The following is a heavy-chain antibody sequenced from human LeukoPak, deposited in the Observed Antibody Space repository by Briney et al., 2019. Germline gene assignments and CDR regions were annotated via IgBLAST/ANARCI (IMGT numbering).Heavy chain of an antibody. CDR3: ARDLDPSSSPFPYYFDY. D-gene: IGHD6-6*01. CDR2: ISGSGDST. V-gene: IGHV3-23*01. J-gene: IGHJ4*02. Sequence: GGSLRLSCAASGFTFSNYAMRWVRQAPGKGLEWVSGISGSGDSTYYADSVKGRFTISRDNAKNSLYLQMNSLRAVDTAVYYCARDLDPSSSPFPYYFDYWGQGTLVTVSS. CDR1: GFTFSNYA.